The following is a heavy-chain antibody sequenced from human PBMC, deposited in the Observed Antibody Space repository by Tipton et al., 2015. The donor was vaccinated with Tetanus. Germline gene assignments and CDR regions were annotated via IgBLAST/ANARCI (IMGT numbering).Heavy chain of an antibody. CDR3: ARLTTPFNTFDL. CDR1: GGAITSGGYF. V-gene: IGHV4-61*08. Sequence: TLSLTCTVSGGAITSGGYFWSWIRQLPGKGLEWVGYISYTGSTNYNPSLKSRLSISLNTSHNQISLKLTSPAATDTAVYYCARLTTPFNTFDLWGQGRLVTVSS. D-gene: IGHD1-1*01. J-gene: IGHJ3*01. CDR2: ISYTGST.